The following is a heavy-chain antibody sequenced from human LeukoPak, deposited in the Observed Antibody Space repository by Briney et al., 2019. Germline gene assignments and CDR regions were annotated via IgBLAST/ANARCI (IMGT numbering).Heavy chain of an antibody. D-gene: IGHD5-18*01. CDR3: ARDTAMAFYYMDV. CDR1: GYTFTGYY. CDR2: INPNSGGT. J-gene: IGHJ6*03. V-gene: IGHV1-2*02. Sequence: ASVKVSCKASGYTFTGYYMHWVRQARGQGLEWMGWINPNSGGTNYAQKFQGRVTMTRDTSISTAYMELSRLRSDDTAVYYCARDTAMAFYYMDVWGKGTTVTVSS.